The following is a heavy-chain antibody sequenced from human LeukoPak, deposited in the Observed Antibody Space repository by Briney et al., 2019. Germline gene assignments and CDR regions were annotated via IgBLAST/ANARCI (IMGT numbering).Heavy chain of an antibody. J-gene: IGHJ4*02. CDR3: AKRYYDILTGYFDY. V-gene: IGHV3-21*04. CDR1: GFTFSSYS. Sequence: GGSLRLSCAASGFTFSSYSMNWVRQAPGKGLEWVSSISSSSSYIYYADSVKGRFTISRDNSKNTLYLQMNSLRAEDTAVYYCAKRYYDILTGYFDYWGQGTLVTVSS. CDR2: ISSSSSYI. D-gene: IGHD3-9*01.